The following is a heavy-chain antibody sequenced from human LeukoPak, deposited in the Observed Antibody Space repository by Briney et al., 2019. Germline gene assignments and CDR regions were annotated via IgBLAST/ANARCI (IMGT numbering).Heavy chain of an antibody. J-gene: IGHJ4*02. CDR3: ARASTIFGVVIDRDYFDY. CDR1: GYTFTSYY. Sequence: ASVKVSCKASGYTFTSYYMHWVRQAPGQGLEWMGWINPNSGGTNYAQKFQGRVTMTRDTSISTAYMELSRLRSDDTAVYYCARASTIFGVVIDRDYFDYWGQGTLVTVSS. CDR2: INPNSGGT. V-gene: IGHV1-2*02. D-gene: IGHD3-3*01.